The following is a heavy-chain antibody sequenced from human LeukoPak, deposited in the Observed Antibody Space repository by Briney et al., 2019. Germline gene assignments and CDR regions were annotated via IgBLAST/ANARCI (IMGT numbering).Heavy chain of an antibody. D-gene: IGHD6-13*01. CDR3: ARGILNIVAAGTFWFGP. V-gene: IGHV4-4*01. CDR1: GGSISSSNW. J-gene: IGHJ5*02. Sequence: SGTLSLTCAVSGGSISSSNWWSWVRQPPGKGLEWIGEIYHSGSTNYDPSLKSRVTISVDKSKNQFSLKLSSVTAADTAVYCCARGILNIVAAGTFWFGPWGQGTLVTVSS. CDR2: IYHSGST.